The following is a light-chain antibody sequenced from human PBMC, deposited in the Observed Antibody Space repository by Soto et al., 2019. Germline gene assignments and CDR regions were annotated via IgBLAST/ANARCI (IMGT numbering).Light chain of an antibody. J-gene: IGLJ2*01. CDR3: CSYAGSIRV. CDR1: SSDVGSYNL. CDR2: EVS. V-gene: IGLV2-23*02. Sequence: QSALTQPASVSGSPGQSITISCTGTSSDVGSYNLVSWYQQHPGKAPKLMIYEVSKRPSGVSNRFSGSKSGNTASLTISGLQAEDEADYYCCSYAGSIRVFGGGTQLTV.